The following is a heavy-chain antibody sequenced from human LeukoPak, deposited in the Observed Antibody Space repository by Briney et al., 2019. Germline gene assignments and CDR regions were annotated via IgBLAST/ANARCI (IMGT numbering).Heavy chain of an antibody. CDR2: IAGNGSYS. J-gene: IGHJ5*02. Sequence: GRSLRLSCVASGFTFGNSAMTWVRQAPGKGLEWVSTIAGNGSYSYYADSVKGRFTISRDNSKNTLYLQMNSLRVDDTAIYYCAKAPYYDFWSGSLDPWGQGTLVTVSS. D-gene: IGHD3-3*01. V-gene: IGHV3-23*01. CDR3: AKAPYYDFWSGSLDP. CDR1: GFTFGNSA.